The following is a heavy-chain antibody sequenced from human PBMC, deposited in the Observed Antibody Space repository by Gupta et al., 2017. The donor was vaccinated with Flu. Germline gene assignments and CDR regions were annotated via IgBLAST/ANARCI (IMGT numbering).Heavy chain of an antibody. J-gene: IGHJ2*01. CDR1: GFTFRSYG. D-gene: IGHD2-2*01. Sequence: QVQLVESGGGVVKPGRSLSLSCAASGFTFRSYGMHWVRQAPGNGLEWVAVISYDGSNKYYADSVKVRFTISRDKSKNTLYLQMNSLRAEDTAVYYCAKQAAAPNYGYIDLWGRGTLVTVSS. V-gene: IGHV3-30*18. CDR3: AKQAAAPNYGYIDL. CDR2: ISYDGSNK.